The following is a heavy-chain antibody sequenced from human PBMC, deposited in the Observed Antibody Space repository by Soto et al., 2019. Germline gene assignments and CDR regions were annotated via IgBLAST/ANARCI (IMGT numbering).Heavy chain of an antibody. D-gene: IGHD3-3*01. V-gene: IGHV4-34*01. J-gene: IGHJ5*02. CDR2: INHSGGT. Sequence: QVQLQQWGAGLLKPSETLSLTCAVYGGSFSGYYWSWIRQPPGKGLEWIGEINHSGGTNYNTSLKSRVTISVDTSKNQFSLKLSSVTAADTAVYYCARGGYYDFWRGSNWFDPWGQGTLVTVSS. CDR1: GGSFSGYY. CDR3: ARGGYYDFWRGSNWFDP.